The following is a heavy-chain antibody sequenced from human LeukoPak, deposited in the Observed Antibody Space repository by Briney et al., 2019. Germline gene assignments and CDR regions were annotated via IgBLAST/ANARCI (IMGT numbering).Heavy chain of an antibody. J-gene: IGHJ4*02. Sequence: GGSLRLSCAASGFTFSSYGMHWVRQAPGKGLEWVAFIRNDGSNKYYADSVKGRFTISRDNSKNTLYLQINSLRAEDTAVYYCAKDSRTYYSGSGSFFLPKRPLGYFDYWGQGTLVTVSS. D-gene: IGHD3-10*01. V-gene: IGHV3-30*02. CDR1: GFTFSSYG. CDR3: AKDSRTYYSGSGSFFLPKRPLGYFDY. CDR2: IRNDGSNK.